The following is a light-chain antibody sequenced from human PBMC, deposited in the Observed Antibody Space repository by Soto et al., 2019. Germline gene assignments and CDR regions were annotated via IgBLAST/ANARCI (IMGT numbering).Light chain of an antibody. V-gene: IGLV2-14*01. CDR1: SSDVGGYDY. CDR2: EVS. Sequence: QSVLTQHASVSGSPGQSITMSCTGTSSDVGGYDYVSWYQQHPGEVPKLIIFEVSSRPAWISNRFSASKSGNTASLTISGLQAEDEADYYCSSYTTSSSYVFGTGTKVTVL. J-gene: IGLJ1*01. CDR3: SSYTTSSSYV.